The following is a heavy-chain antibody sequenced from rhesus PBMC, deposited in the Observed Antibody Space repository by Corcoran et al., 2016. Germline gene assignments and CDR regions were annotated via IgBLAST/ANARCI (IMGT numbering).Heavy chain of an antibody. CDR2: ISSGGSN. D-gene: IGHD1-44*02. J-gene: IGHJ4*01. V-gene: IGHV4S14*01. Sequence: QVQLQESGPGLVKPSETLSLTCAVSGYSISSGYYWGWIRQPPGKGLEWIWRISSGGSNYLHPSLKGRVTLSVDTSKNQFSLKLSSVTAADTAVYYCARRGSGSLRSWGQGVMVTVSS. CDR3: ARRGSGSLRS. CDR1: GYSISSGYY.